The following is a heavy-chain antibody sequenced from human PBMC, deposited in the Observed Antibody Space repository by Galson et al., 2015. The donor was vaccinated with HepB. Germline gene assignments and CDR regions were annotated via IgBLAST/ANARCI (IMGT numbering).Heavy chain of an antibody. CDR3: AKDRVFADGKWSFDY. J-gene: IGHJ4*02. CDR2: IRNNGGGP. D-gene: IGHD4-23*01. Sequence: SLRLSCAASGFTFSGYAMSWVRQAPGRGLEWVSGIRNNGGGPTYAASVKGRLSISRDNSKNTLYLQMNSPRAEDTAIYYCAKDRVFADGKWSFDYWGQGTLVTVSS. V-gene: IGHV3-23*01. CDR1: GFTFSGYA.